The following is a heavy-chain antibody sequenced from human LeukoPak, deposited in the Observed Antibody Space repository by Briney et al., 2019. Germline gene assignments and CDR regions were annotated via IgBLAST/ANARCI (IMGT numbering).Heavy chain of an antibody. J-gene: IGHJ4*02. CDR2: ITSSSSYM. Sequence: SGGSLRLSCAASGFTFSTYSMNWVRQAPGKGLEWVSSITSSSSYMYFADSVKGRFTISRDNAKNSLYLQMNSLRVEDTAVYYRARGGGSSWCLDCWGQGTLVTVSS. CDR1: GFTFSTYS. D-gene: IGHD6-13*01. CDR3: ARGGGSSWCLDC. V-gene: IGHV3-21*01.